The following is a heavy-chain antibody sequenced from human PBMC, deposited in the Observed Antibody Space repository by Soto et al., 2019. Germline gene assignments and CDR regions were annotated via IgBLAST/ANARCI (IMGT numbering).Heavy chain of an antibody. V-gene: IGHV3-23*01. Sequence: GGSLRLSCAASGFTFSRYGFHWVRQAPGKGLEWVSSISGSGSSTFYADSVKGRFTVSRDNSKNTLYLQMNSLRADDTAVYYCAKDRSAGYSYGYIFDYWGQGTLVTVSS. CDR2: ISGSGSST. CDR3: AKDRSAGYSYGYIFDY. J-gene: IGHJ4*02. CDR1: GFTFSRYG. D-gene: IGHD5-18*01.